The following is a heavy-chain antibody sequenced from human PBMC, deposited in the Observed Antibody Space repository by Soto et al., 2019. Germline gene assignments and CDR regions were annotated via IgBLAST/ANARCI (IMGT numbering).Heavy chain of an antibody. CDR2: IIPIFGTA. J-gene: IGHJ6*02. V-gene: IGHV1-69*13. Sequence: ASVKVSCKASGGTFSSYAISWVRQAPGQGLEWMGGIIPIFGTANYAQKFQGRVTITADESTSTAYMELSSLRSEDTAVYYCANHLRVYDTYYYGMDVWGQGTTVTVSS. CDR1: GGTFSSYA. D-gene: IGHD3-22*01. CDR3: ANHLRVYDTYYYGMDV.